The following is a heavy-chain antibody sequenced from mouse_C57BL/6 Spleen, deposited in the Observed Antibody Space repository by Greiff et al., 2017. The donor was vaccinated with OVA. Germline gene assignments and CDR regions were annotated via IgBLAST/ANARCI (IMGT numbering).Heavy chain of an antibody. CDR1: GFTFSSYA. Sequence: LFNPLFSLKLSCASSGFTFSSYAMSWVRQTPEKRLEWVATISDGGSYTYYPDNVKGRFTISRDNAKNNLYLQMSHLKSEDTAMYYCARAFITTVVAEGFAYWGQGTLVTVSA. CDR3: ARAFITTVVAEGFAY. J-gene: IGHJ3*01. CDR2: ISDGGSYT. D-gene: IGHD1-1*01. V-gene: IGHV5-4*01.